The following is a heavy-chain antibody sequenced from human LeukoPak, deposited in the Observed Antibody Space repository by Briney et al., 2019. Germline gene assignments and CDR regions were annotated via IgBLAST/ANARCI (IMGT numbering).Heavy chain of an antibody. J-gene: IGHJ3*02. CDR3: ARAVYGFDAFDI. CDR2: ISSSSSYI. CDR1: GFTFSSYS. V-gene: IGHV3-21*01. D-gene: IGHD4-17*01. Sequence: PGGSLRLSCAASGFTFSSYSMNWVRQAPGKGLEWVSSISSSSSYIYYADSVKGRFTISRDNAKNSLYPKMNSLRAEDTAVYYCARAVYGFDAFDIWGQGTMVTVSS.